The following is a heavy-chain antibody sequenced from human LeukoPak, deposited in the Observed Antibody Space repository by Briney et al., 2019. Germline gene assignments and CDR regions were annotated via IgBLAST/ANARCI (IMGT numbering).Heavy chain of an antibody. CDR2: IDPSDSYT. J-gene: IGHJ6*02. D-gene: IGHD3-10*01. CDR3: ARRGYYYYGMDV. CDR1: GPIFTSYW. V-gene: IGHV5-10-1*01. Sequence: GESLQISGQSSGPIFTSYWISWVRQLPGKGREWMGRIDPSDSYTNYSPSFQGHVTISVDKSICTAYLQWTSLKSSDSAMYYCARRGYYYYGMDVWGQGTTVTVSS.